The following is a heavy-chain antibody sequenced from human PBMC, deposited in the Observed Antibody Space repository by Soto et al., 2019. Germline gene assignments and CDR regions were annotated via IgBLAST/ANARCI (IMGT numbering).Heavy chain of an antibody. Sequence: EVQMVESGGGLVKPGGSLRLSCAASGFTFSDAWMNWVSQAPGKGLEWVGRVKSKTDGWTTDYATPVKGRFSISRDDSKNTLFLQMNSLKTEDTAVYFCATELYCASSTCPFAFDIWGQWTMVTVSS. CDR1: GFTFSDAW. J-gene: IGHJ3*02. V-gene: IGHV3-15*01. CDR2: VKSKTDGWTT. D-gene: IGHD2-2*01. CDR3: ATELYCASSTCPFAFDI.